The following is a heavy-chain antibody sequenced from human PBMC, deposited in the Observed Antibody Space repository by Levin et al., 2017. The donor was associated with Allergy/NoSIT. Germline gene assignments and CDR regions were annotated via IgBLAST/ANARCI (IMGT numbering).Heavy chain of an antibody. D-gene: IGHD5-12*01. CDR1: GYNFLSYW. J-gene: IGHJ6*02. Sequence: GESLKISCKGSGYNFLSYWIGWVRQVPGKGLEWMGIIYPGTSDTRYSPSFQGQVTISVDKSSSIAYLKWTSLKASDSAIYYCARRRGVYSYDPRGYGVDVWGQGTTVTVSS. CDR3: ARRRGVYSYDPRGYGVDV. CDR2: IYPGTSDT. V-gene: IGHV5-51*01.